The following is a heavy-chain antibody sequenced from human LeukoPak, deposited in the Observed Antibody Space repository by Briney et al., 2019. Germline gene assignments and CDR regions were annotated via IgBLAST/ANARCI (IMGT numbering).Heavy chain of an antibody. CDR3: ARDTADYWYFDL. D-gene: IGHD4-17*01. Sequence: SETLSLTCAVSGGSISSGGYSWSWIRQPPGKGLEWIGYIYHSGSTYYNPSLKSRVTISVDRSKNQFSLKLCSVTAADTAVYYCARDTADYWYFDLWGRGTLVTVSS. V-gene: IGHV4-30-2*01. CDR2: IYHSGST. J-gene: IGHJ2*01. CDR1: GGSISSGGYS.